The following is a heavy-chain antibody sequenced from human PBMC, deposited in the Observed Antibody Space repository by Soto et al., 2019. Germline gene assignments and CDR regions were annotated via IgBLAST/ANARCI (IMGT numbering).Heavy chain of an antibody. J-gene: IGHJ4*02. CDR3: MLGSGWKDFDY. CDR2: IFFIGST. D-gene: IGHD3-22*01. CDR1: GGSISGSSYY. Sequence: SETLSLTCTVSGGSISGSSYYWGWIRQPPGKGLEWIGIIFFIGSTYYNPSLKSRVTIFLDTSKNQFSLKLSSVTAADTAVYYCMLGSGWKDFDYWGQGTLVTVSS. V-gene: IGHV4-39*01.